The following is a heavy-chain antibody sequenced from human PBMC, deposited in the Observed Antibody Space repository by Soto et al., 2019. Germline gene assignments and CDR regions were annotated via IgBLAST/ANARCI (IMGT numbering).Heavy chain of an antibody. CDR2: INSDGGTT. D-gene: IGHD5-12*01. CDR3: ARGRGSDSPYYYHGMDV. Sequence: GGSLRLSCAGSGFIFSSYWMHWVRQAPGKGLVWVSRINSDGGTTRYADSVKGRFAISRDNAKNTLYLQMNSLRAEDTAVYYCARGRGSDSPYYYHGMDVWGQGTTVTVSS. CDR1: GFIFSSYW. V-gene: IGHV3-74*01. J-gene: IGHJ6*02.